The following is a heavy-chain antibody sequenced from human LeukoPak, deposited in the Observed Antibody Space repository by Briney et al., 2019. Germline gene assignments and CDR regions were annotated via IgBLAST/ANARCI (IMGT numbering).Heavy chain of an antibody. CDR3: AREPDHYFPPYYFDY. D-gene: IGHD1-14*01. J-gene: IGHJ4*02. CDR1: GGSISSGGYY. Sequence: SETLSLTCTVSGGSISSGGYYWSWIRQHPGKGLEWTGYIYYSGSTYYNPSLKSRVTISVDTSKNQFSLMLSSVTPEDTAVYYCAREPDHYFPPYYFDYWGQGTLVTVSS. CDR2: IYYSGST. V-gene: IGHV4-31*03.